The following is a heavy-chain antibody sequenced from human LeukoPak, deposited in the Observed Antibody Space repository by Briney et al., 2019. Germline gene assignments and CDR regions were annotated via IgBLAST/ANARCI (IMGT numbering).Heavy chain of an antibody. D-gene: IGHD3-22*01. CDR2: IYPGDSDT. V-gene: IGHV5-51*01. J-gene: IGHJ3*02. CDR3: ARCGSSGYYLARDDDAFDI. CDR1: GYSFTSYW. Sequence: GESLKISCKGSGYSFTSYWIGWVRQMPGGGLEWMGIIYPGDSDTRYSPSFQGQITISADKSISTAYLQWSSLKASDTAMYYCARCGSSGYYLARDDDAFDIWGQGTMVTVSS.